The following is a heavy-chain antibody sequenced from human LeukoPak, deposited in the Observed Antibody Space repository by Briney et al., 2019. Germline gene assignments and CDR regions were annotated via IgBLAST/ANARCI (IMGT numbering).Heavy chain of an antibody. Sequence: PGGSLRLSCAASGFTFSSYAMSWVRQAPGKGLEWVSAISGSGGSTYYADSVKGRFTISRDNSKNTLYLQMNSLRAEDTAVYYCAKDKARPGFPPRDYYYMDVWGKGTTVTVSS. V-gene: IGHV3-23*01. CDR3: AKDKARPGFPPRDYYYMDV. D-gene: IGHD6-6*01. CDR2: ISGSGGST. J-gene: IGHJ6*03. CDR1: GFTFSSYA.